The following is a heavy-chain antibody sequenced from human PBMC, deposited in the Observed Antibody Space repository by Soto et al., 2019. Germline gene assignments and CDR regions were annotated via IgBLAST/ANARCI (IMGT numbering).Heavy chain of an antibody. V-gene: IGHV3-23*01. J-gene: IGHJ4*02. CDR2: ISGSGGST. Sequence: PGGSLRLSCAASGFTFSSYAMSWVRQAPGKGPEWVSAISGSGGSTYYADSVKGRFTISRDNSKNTLYLQMNSLRAEDTAVYYCASHLGIAVAGGFDYWGQGTLVTVSS. D-gene: IGHD6-19*01. CDR3: ASHLGIAVAGGFDY. CDR1: GFTFSSYA.